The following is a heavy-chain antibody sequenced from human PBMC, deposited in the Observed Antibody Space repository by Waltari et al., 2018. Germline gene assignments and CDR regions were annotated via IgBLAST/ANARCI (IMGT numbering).Heavy chain of an antibody. D-gene: IGHD2-21*02. CDR3: AREYCGGDCRLFDY. Sequence: LVQSGAEVMKPGASVRVSCKASRDAVTETSIHWVRQARGQGLEWMGWVNPNGGGTNYAQRFAGRITVTWDASITTAYMEFSRLTSGDTAVYFCAREYCGGDCRLFDYWGQGTPVTVSS. V-gene: IGHV1-2*02. CDR1: RDAVTETS. CDR2: VNPNGGGT. J-gene: IGHJ4*02.